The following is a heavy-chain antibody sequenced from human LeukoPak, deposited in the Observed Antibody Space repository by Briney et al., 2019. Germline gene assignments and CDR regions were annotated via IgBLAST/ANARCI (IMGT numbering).Heavy chain of an antibody. J-gene: IGHJ2*01. CDR1: GFTFSSYS. CDR2: ISSSSSYI. V-gene: IGHV3-21*01. Sequence: GGSLRLSCAASGFTFSSYSMNWVRQAPGKGLEWVSSISSSSSYIYYADSVEGRFTISRDNAKNSLYLQMNSLRAEDTAVYYCARAHGSEWYFDPWGRGTLVTVSS. CDR3: ARAHGSEWYFDP. D-gene: IGHD3-10*01.